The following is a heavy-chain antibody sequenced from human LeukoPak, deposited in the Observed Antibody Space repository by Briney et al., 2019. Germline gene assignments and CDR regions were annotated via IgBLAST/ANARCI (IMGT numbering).Heavy chain of an antibody. D-gene: IGHD3-22*01. Sequence: GGSLRLSCAASGFTFSSYAMSWVRQAPGKGLEWVSAISGSGGCTYYADSVKGRFTISRDNSKNTLYLQMNSLRAEDTAVYYCAKGNWAYYYDSSGYYYVLPFDYWGQGTLVTVSS. CDR2: ISGSGGCT. V-gene: IGHV3-23*01. J-gene: IGHJ4*02. CDR3: AKGNWAYYYDSSGYYYVLPFDY. CDR1: GFTFSSYA.